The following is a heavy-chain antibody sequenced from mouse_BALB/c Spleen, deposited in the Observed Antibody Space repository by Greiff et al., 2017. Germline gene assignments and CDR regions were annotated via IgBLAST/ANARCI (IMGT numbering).Heavy chain of an antibody. CDR2: ISSGGST. V-gene: IGHV5-6-5*01. Sequence: EVMLVESGGGLVKPGGSLKLSCAASGFTFSSYAMSWVRQTPEKRLEWVASISSGGSTYYPDSVKGRFTISRDNARNILYLQMSSLRSEDTAMYYCARSSMITTGWYFDVWGAGTTVTVSS. CDR1: GFTFSSYA. J-gene: IGHJ1*01. CDR3: ARSSMITTGWYFDV. D-gene: IGHD2-4*01.